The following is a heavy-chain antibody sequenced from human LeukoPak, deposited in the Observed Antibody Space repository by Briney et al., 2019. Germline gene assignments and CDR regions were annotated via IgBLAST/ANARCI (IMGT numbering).Heavy chain of an antibody. Sequence: PGGSLRLSCAASGFXFSSYALSWVRQAPGRGLEWVSAISGSGGNTYYADFVKGRFTISRDNSQNTLFLQMSSLRADDTATHYCAKHYGSGTYYNYFTYCGRGTLVSVSS. J-gene: IGHJ4*02. CDR1: GFXFSSYA. V-gene: IGHV3-23*01. CDR2: ISGSGGNT. D-gene: IGHD3-10*01. CDR3: AKHYGSGTYYNYFTY.